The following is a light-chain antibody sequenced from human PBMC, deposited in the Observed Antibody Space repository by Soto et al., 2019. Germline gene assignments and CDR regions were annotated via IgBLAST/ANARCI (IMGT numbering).Light chain of an antibody. CDR1: SSNIGAGYD. Sequence: QSVLTQPPSVSGAPGQRVTISCTGSSSNIGAGYDVHWYQQLPGTAPKLLIYGNSNRPSGVPDRFSGSKSGTSASLAITGLHAEDAAYYYCPSYNSRRSHDVFFGGGPQLAVL. V-gene: IGLV1-40*01. J-gene: IGLJ7*01. CDR3: PSYNSRRSHDVF. CDR2: GNS.